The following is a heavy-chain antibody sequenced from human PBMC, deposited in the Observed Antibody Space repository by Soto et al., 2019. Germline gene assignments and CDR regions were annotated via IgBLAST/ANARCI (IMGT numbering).Heavy chain of an antibody. V-gene: IGHV3-21*01. D-gene: IGHD5-12*01. CDR2: ISSTSSYI. CDR1: GFTFSSYS. Sequence: EVQLVESGGGLVKPGGSLRLSCAASGFTFSSYSFNWVRQAPGKGLEWVSSISSTSSYIYYADSVKGRFTISRDNAKNSLFLQMNSLRAEDTAVYYCARGTPRYSGFDPQAYYYHGMDVWGQGTTVSVSS. CDR3: ARGTPRYSGFDPQAYYYHGMDV. J-gene: IGHJ6*02.